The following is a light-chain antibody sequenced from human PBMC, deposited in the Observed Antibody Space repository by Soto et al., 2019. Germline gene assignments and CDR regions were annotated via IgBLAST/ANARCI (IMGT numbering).Light chain of an antibody. CDR1: SSDLGTYNL. Sequence: QSALTQPASVSGSPGQSITISCTGTSSDLGTYNLVSWYQHHPGKAPKLIIYEVTKWPSGVSNRFSGSKSGNTASLTVSGLRAEDEADYYCCSYAGSNTGVFGGGTKVTVL. J-gene: IGLJ3*02. CDR2: EVT. V-gene: IGLV2-23*02. CDR3: CSYAGSNTGV.